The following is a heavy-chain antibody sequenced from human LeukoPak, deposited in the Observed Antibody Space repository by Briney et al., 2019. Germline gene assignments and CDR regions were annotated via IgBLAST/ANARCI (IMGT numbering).Heavy chain of an antibody. J-gene: IGHJ6*04. CDR3: AELGITMIGGV. CDR2: ISSSSSYI. Sequence: GGSLRLSCGPSGFTFTTYAMTWVRQSPGQGLEWVSSISSSSSYIYYTDSVKGRFTISRDNATNSLYLQMNSLRAEDTAVYYCAELGITMIGGVWGKGTTVTISS. D-gene: IGHD3-10*02. V-gene: IGHV3-21*01. CDR1: GFTFTTYA.